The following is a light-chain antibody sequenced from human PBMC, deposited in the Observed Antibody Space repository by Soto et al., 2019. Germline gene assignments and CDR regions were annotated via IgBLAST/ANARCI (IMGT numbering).Light chain of an antibody. J-gene: IGKJ2*01. Sequence: EIVMTQSPATLSVSPGERVTLSCRASQIIANRLAWYQQKPGQAPRLLVYGAFNRDTGIPTRFSGSGSATDFTLTITSLQSEDSAIYYCQQYFNWPPQYTFGQGTKLDIK. V-gene: IGKV3-15*01. CDR3: QQYFNWPPQYT. CDR1: QIIANR. CDR2: GAF.